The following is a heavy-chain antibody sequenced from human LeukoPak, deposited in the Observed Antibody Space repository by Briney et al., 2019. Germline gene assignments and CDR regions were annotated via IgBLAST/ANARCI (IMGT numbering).Heavy chain of an antibody. CDR2: ISGSGGST. J-gene: IGHJ3*02. V-gene: IGHV3-23*01. CDR1: GFTFSSYA. CDR3: AKEQLYSERNYGYDAFDI. Sequence: GGSLRLSCAASGFTFSSYAMSWVRQAPGKGLEWVSAISGSGGSTYYADSVKGRFTISRDNSKNTLYLQMNSLRAEDTAVYHCAKEQLYSERNYGYDAFDIWGQGTMVTVSS. D-gene: IGHD5-18*01.